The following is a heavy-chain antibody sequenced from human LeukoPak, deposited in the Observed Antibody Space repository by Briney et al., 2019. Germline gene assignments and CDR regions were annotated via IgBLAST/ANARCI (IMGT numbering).Heavy chain of an antibody. CDR1: GFTFSDSA. CDR2: IRNKANNYTA. D-gene: IGHD3-3*01. V-gene: IGHV3-73*01. CDR3: TRRTEGVGY. Sequence: GGSLRLSCAASGFTFSDSAILWVRQASGKGLEWVGRIRNKANNYTATYASSVKGRFTISRDDSKNTAYLQMNRQKTEDTAVYYWTRRTEGVGYWGQGTLVTVSS. J-gene: IGHJ4*02.